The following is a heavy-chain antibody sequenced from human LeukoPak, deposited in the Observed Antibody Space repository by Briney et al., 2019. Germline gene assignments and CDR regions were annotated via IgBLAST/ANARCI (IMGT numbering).Heavy chain of an antibody. CDR2: IWYDGSNK. V-gene: IGHV3-30*02. CDR1: GFTFSSYG. D-gene: IGHD1-26*01. CDR3: AKPELEYYFDY. Sequence: GGSLRLSCAASGFTFSSYGMHWVRQAPGKGLEWVAFIWYDGSNKYYADSVKGRFTISRDNSKNTLYLQMNSLGAEDTAVYYCAKPELEYYFDYWGQGTLVTVSS. J-gene: IGHJ4*02.